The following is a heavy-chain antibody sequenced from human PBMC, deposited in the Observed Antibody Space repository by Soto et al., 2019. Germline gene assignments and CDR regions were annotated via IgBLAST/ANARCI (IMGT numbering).Heavy chain of an antibody. CDR2: IKSKSDGGTT. D-gene: IGHD6-25*01. V-gene: IGHV3-15*07. CDR3: ATAPGYWASAPFDY. Sequence: EVQLVESGGGFVKPGESLRLSCVVSDFNFNDAWMNWVRQAPGKGLEWVGHIKSKSDGGTTDYAAPVKGRFIISRDDSKNTLYLQMNSLGAEDTAVYYCATAPGYWASAPFDYWGQGTRVTVSS. J-gene: IGHJ4*02. CDR1: DFNFNDAW.